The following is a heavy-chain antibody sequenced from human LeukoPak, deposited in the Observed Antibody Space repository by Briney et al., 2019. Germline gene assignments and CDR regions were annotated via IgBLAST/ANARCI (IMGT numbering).Heavy chain of an antibody. CDR2: ISSSSSYI. CDR1: GFTFSSYS. Sequence: GGSLRLSCAASGFTFSSYSMNWVRQAPGKGLEWVSSISSSSSYIYYADSVKGRFTISRDNAKNSLYLQMNSLRAEDTAVYYCARENLDYYDSSGYYYSQHFDYWGQGTLVTVSS. D-gene: IGHD3-22*01. CDR3: ARENLDYYDSSGYYYSQHFDY. J-gene: IGHJ4*02. V-gene: IGHV3-21*01.